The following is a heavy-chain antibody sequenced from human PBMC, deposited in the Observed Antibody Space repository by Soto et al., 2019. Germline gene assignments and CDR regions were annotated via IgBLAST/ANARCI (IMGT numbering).Heavy chain of an antibody. Sequence: EVQLLESGGGLVQPGGSLRLSCAASGFTFSTYAMSWVRQAPGKGLEWVSVISGSGGNTYYADSVKGRFTISRDNSKNTLYLQMNSLRAEDTATYYCAKEYCSGGTCFPDYWAQGTLVTVSS. CDR2: ISGSGGNT. CDR3: AKEYCSGGTCFPDY. CDR1: GFTFSTYA. D-gene: IGHD2-15*01. J-gene: IGHJ4*02. V-gene: IGHV3-23*01.